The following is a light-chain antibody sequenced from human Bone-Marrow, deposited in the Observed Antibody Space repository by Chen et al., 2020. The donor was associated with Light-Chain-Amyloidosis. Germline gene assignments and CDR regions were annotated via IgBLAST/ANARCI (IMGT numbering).Light chain of an antibody. CDR2: DVR. Sequence: QSALTPPASVSASPGQSITIYCTGSSSDVGGYDYVSWYQQHPGKAPKLLIYDVRIRPSGVSNRFSGSKSGNTASLAISGLLTEDEAAYYCSSYTSSSAPVVFGGGTKLTVL. J-gene: IGLJ2*01. CDR3: SSYTSSSAPVV. V-gene: IGLV2-14*03. CDR1: SSDVGGYDY.